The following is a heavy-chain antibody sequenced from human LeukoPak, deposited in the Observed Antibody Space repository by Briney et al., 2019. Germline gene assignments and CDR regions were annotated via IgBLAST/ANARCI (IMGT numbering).Heavy chain of an antibody. Sequence: PSETLSLTCTVSGYSISSGYYWGWIRQPPGKGLEWIGCIYHSGSTYYNPSLKSRDTISVDTSKNQFSLKLSSVTAADTAVYYCARTMRDHASDIWGQGTMVTVSS. CDR1: GYSISSGYY. V-gene: IGHV4-38-2*02. J-gene: IGHJ3*02. CDR2: IYHSGST. CDR3: ARTMRDHASDI. D-gene: IGHD3-22*01.